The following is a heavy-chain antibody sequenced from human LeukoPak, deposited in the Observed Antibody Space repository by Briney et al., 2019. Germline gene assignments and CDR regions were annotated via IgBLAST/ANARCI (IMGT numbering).Heavy chain of an antibody. CDR1: GGSFSSYV. Sequence: ASVKVSCKASGGSFSSYVITWVRQAPGQGLEWMGWINPNSGGTSYAQKFQGWVTMTRDTSISTAYMELSRLRSDDTAVYYCARARGYSSFYGMDVWGQGTTVTVSS. CDR3: ARARGYSSFYGMDV. V-gene: IGHV1-2*04. CDR2: INPNSGGT. J-gene: IGHJ6*02. D-gene: IGHD5-18*01.